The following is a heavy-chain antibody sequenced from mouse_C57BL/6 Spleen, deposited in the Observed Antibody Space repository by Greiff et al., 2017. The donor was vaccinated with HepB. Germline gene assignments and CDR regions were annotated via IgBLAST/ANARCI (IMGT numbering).Heavy chain of an antibody. CDR3: ARSWLDYFDY. V-gene: IGHV1-82*01. D-gene: IGHD2-2*01. J-gene: IGHJ2*01. CDR2: IYPGDGDT. CDR1: GYAFSSSW. Sequence: VKLQESGPELVKPGASVKISCKASGYAFSSSWMNWVKQRPGKGLEWIGRIYPGDGDTNYNGKFKGKATLTADKSSSTAYMQLSSLTSEDSAVYFCARSWLDYFDYWGQGTTLTVSS.